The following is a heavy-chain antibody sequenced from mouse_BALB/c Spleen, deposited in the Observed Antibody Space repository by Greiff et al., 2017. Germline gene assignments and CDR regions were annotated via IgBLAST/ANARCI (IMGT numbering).Heavy chain of an antibody. Sequence: VQLQQSGAELVRPGVSVKISCKGSGYTFTDYAMHWVKQSHAKSLEWIGVISTYYGDASYNQKFKGKATMTVDKSSSTAYMELARLTSEDSAIYYCARPHYGSSLDVWGAGTTVTVSS. CDR1: GYTFTDYA. CDR3: ARPHYGSSLDV. CDR2: ISTYYGDA. V-gene: IGHV1S137*01. J-gene: IGHJ1*01. D-gene: IGHD1-1*01.